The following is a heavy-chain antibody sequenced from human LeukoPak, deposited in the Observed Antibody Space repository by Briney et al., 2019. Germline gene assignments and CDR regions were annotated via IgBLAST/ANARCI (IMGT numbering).Heavy chain of an antibody. V-gene: IGHV1-2*06. CDR1: EYIFTGYY. J-gene: IGHJ4*02. CDR2: INPNNGAT. D-gene: IGHD1-26*01. CDR3: TRGSGSYHGNDY. Sequence: ASVKVSCKASEYIFTGYYMHWVRQAPGQGLEWMGRINPNNGATNYAQKFQGRVTITGDTSINTAYMELSSLRSDDTAVYYCTRGSGSYHGNDYWGQGTLVTVSS.